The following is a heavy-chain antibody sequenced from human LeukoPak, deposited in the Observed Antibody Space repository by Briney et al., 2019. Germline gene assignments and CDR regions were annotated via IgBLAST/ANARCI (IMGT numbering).Heavy chain of an antibody. CDR1: GFTVSSNY. D-gene: IGHD3-3*01. J-gene: IGHJ5*02. CDR3: AKDSHTYYDFWSGFWIRFSNWFDP. CDR2: IYSGGST. V-gene: IGHV3-53*05. Sequence: PGGSLRLSCAASGFTVSSNYMSWVRQAPGKGLEWVSVIYSGGSTYYADSVKGRFTISRDNSKNTLYLQMNSLRAEDTAVYYCAKDSHTYYDFWSGFWIRFSNWFDPWGQGTLVTVSS.